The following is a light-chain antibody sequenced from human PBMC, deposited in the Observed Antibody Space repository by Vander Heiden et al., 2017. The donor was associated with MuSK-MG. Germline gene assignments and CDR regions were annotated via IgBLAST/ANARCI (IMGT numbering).Light chain of an antibody. V-gene: IGKV1-39*01. Sequence: DIQMTQSPSSLSASVGDRVTITCRASQSIRSYLNWYQQEPGKAPKLLIYAASSLQSGVPSRFSGSGSDTDFTLTISRLQPEDFATYYCQQSDSTPRTFGQGTKLEIK. CDR1: QSIRSY. CDR2: AAS. J-gene: IGKJ2*01. CDR3: QQSDSTPRT.